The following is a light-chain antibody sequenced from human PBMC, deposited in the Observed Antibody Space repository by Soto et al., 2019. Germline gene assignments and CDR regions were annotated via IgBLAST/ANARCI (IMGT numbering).Light chain of an antibody. CDR1: QSVSSTY. CDR2: GAS. Sequence: PGTVSMSQGARATLSCRASQSVSSTYLAWYQQKPGQAPRLLIYGASSRATGIPDRFSGSGSETDFTLTISRLEPEDFAVYYCQQYGRSLWTFGQGTKVDIK. CDR3: QQYGRSLWT. V-gene: IGKV3-20*01. J-gene: IGKJ1*01.